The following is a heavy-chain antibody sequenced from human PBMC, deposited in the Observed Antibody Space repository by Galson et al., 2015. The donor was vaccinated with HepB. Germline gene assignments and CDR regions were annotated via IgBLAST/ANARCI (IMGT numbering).Heavy chain of an antibody. D-gene: IGHD3-22*01. CDR2: IIPILRIA. V-gene: IGHV1-69*04. CDR3: ARERRYYYDSSAKSGDAFDI. Sequence: SVKVSCKAFGCTFSSYAINWVRQAPGQGLEWMGRIIPILRIANYAQNFQGRVTITADKSTSTVYMELSSLRSEDTAVYYCARERRYYYDSSAKSGDAFDIWGQGTMVTVSS. CDR1: GCTFSSYA. J-gene: IGHJ3*02.